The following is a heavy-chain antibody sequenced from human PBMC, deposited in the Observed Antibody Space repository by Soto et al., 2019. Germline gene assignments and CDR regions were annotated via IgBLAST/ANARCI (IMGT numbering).Heavy chain of an antibody. D-gene: IGHD3-10*01. CDR1: GFTFSSYG. J-gene: IGHJ4*02. Sequence: QVQLVESGGGVVQPGRSLRLSCAASGFTFSSYGMHWVRQAPGKGLEWVAVIWYDGSNKYYADSVKGRFTISRDNSKNPLYSQMKSLGAEGPAVYYCARESGGGAFDYWGQGTLVTVSS. V-gene: IGHV3-33*01. CDR3: ARESGGGAFDY. CDR2: IWYDGSNK.